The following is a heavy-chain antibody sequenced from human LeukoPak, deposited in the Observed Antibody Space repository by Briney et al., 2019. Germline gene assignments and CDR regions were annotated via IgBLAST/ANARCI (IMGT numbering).Heavy chain of an antibody. CDR1: GFTFGDSP. CDR2: IHQDGNEK. V-gene: IGHV3-7*04. Sequence: PGRSLRLSCTTSGFTFGDSPMSWVRQAPGKGLEWVANIHQDGNEKYYVDSVKGRFTISRDNAKNSLYLQMNSLRAEDTAVYYCARGDKFSGDYWGQGTLVTVSS. CDR3: ARGDKFSGDY. J-gene: IGHJ4*02. D-gene: IGHD2-15*01.